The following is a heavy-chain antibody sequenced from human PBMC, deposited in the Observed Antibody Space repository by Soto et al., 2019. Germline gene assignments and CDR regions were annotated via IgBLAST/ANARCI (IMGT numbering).Heavy chain of an antibody. D-gene: IGHD6-19*01. Sequence: QVQLVQSGAEEKKPGASVKVSCKASGYTFTGYAMHWVRQAPGQRLEWMGWINAGNGNTKYSQKFQGRDTITRDTTASTACMGLSSLRSEDTAVYYCARAVAVAADFDYWGQGTLVTVSS. CDR2: INAGNGNT. CDR3: ARAVAVAADFDY. CDR1: GYTFTGYA. J-gene: IGHJ4*02. V-gene: IGHV1-3*05.